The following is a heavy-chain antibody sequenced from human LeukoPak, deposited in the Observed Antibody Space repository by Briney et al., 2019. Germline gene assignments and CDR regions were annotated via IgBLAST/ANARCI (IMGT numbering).Heavy chain of an antibody. Sequence: SETLSLTCTVSGGSISSYYWSWIRQPPGKGLEWIGYIYYSGSTNYNPSLKSRVTISVDTSKRQFSLKLSSVTAADTAVYYCARHRLWFGELLPNFDYWGQGTLVTVSS. D-gene: IGHD3-10*01. V-gene: IGHV4-59*08. CDR2: IYYSGST. J-gene: IGHJ4*02. CDR1: GGSISSYY. CDR3: ARHRLWFGELLPNFDY.